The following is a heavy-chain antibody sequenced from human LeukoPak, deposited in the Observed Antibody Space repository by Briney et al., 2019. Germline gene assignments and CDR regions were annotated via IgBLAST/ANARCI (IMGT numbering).Heavy chain of an antibody. CDR1: GFTFDDYG. Sequence: PGGSLRLSCAASGFTFDDYGMSWVRQAPGKGLEWVSGINWNGGSTGYADSVKGRFTISRDNAKNSLYLQMNSLRAEDTAVYYCAREVDSSGYYARHFDYWGQGTLVTVSS. CDR3: AREVDSSGYYARHFDY. D-gene: IGHD3-22*01. V-gene: IGHV3-20*04. J-gene: IGHJ4*02. CDR2: INWNGGST.